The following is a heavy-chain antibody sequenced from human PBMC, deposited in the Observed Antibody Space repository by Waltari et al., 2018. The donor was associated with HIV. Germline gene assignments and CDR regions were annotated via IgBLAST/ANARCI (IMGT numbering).Heavy chain of an antibody. Sequence: QLQLQESGPGLVKPSETLSLTCTVSGGSIRSSSFYWGWVRQPPGKGLSWTGRIYYSGSTYYNPSLKSRVTISVDTSKNQFSLKLSSVTAADTAVYYCARRDGSGWDNYYYGMDVWGQGTTVTVSS. D-gene: IGHD6-19*01. CDR1: GGSIRSSSFY. V-gene: IGHV4-39*01. J-gene: IGHJ6*02. CDR3: ARRDGSGWDNYYYGMDV. CDR2: IYYSGST.